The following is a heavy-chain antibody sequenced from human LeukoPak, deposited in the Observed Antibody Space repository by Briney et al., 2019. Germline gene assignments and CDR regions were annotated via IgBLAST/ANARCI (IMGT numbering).Heavy chain of an antibody. V-gene: IGHV4-4*07. CDR3: ARTPRPGVVVPAASFEVDY. CDR1: GGSINGYF. Sequence: SETLSLTCTVSGGSINGYFCTWLRQSAGAGLECIGRIHTSGTTNYNPSLKSRVTISVDTSKNQFSLKLSSVTAADTAVYYCARTPRPGVVVPAASFEVDYWGQGTLVTVYS. J-gene: IGHJ4*02. CDR2: IHTSGTT. D-gene: IGHD2-2*01.